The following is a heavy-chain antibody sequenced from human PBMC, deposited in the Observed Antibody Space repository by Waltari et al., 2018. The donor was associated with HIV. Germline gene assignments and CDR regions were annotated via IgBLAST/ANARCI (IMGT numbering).Heavy chain of an antibody. Sequence: QLQLQESGPGLVKPSETLSLICSISGGSINSTSYYWGWIRRPAGKGLEWIGSRFYSGRTYYNPSLKRRGTISVDTSKDQFSLKLSSVTAADTALYYCARQAYYYGSGSANWFDPWGQGTLVTVSS. CDR3: ARQAYYYGSGSANWFDP. CDR1: GGSINSTSYY. D-gene: IGHD3-10*01. J-gene: IGHJ5*02. V-gene: IGHV4-39*01. CDR2: RFYSGRT.